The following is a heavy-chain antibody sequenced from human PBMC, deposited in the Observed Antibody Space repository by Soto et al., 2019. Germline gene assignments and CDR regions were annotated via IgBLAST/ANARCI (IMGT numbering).Heavy chain of an antibody. Sequence: QVQLVESGGGVVRPGTSLRLSCAASGFSFTTYGMHWVRQAPGKGLAWVAFVSYDGNVKHYADSVKGRFTISRDNSKNTLYLQMNSLRTEDTAVYFCAKDSSAWTLDYWGQGTLVTVSS. D-gene: IGHD6-19*01. CDR3: AKDSSAWTLDY. CDR2: VSYDGNVK. CDR1: GFSFTTYG. V-gene: IGHV3-30*18. J-gene: IGHJ4*02.